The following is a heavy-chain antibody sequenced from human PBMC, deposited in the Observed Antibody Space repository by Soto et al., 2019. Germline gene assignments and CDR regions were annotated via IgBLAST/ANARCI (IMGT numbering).Heavy chain of an antibody. V-gene: IGHV3-53*01. CDR2: IYSGGST. CDR3: ARVAPDCSKGACYIDW. J-gene: IGHJ4*02. D-gene: IGHD2-8*01. CDR1: GFTVSSNY. Sequence: EVQLVESGGGLIQPGGSLRLSCAASGFTVSSNYMIWVRQAPGKGLEWVSVIYSGGSTYYADSVKGRFTISRDTSKNKLYLQLNGLRAEDTAVYYCARVAPDCSKGACYIDWWGQGTLVTVSS.